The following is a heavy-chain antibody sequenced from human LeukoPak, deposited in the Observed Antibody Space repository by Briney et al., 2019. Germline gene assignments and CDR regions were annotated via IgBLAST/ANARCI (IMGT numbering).Heavy chain of an antibody. Sequence: GGSLRLSCAASGFTFDDYGMSWVRQAPGKGLEWVSGINWNGGSTGYADSVKGRFTISRDNAKNSLYLQMNSLRAEDTVLYYCARDYDPTRAFDIWGQGTMVTVSS. D-gene: IGHD5-12*01. J-gene: IGHJ3*02. CDR1: GFTFDDYG. CDR3: ARDYDPTRAFDI. CDR2: INWNGGST. V-gene: IGHV3-20*04.